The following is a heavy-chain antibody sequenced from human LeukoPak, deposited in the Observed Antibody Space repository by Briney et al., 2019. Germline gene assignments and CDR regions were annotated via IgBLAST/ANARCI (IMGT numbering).Heavy chain of an antibody. V-gene: IGHV3-7*01. CDR3: AKDYSFSNFN. J-gene: IGHJ4*02. D-gene: IGHD2-15*01. CDR1: GFILSNHW. Sequence: QTGGSLRLSCAASGFILSNHWMTWVRQAPGKGLEWVANINERGSETYYADYVKGRFTISRDNTKKSLFLQLNSLSVEDTAMYYCAKDYSFSNFNWGQGTLVTVSS. CDR2: INERGSET.